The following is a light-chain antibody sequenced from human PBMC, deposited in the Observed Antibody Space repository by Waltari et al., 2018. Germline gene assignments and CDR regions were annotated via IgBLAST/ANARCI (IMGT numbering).Light chain of an antibody. Sequence: DIQMTQSPSSVSACVGDTVTITCRASQGINSCLAWSQQKPGKAPKLLIYDASSLQSGVPSRFSGRESGTDFTLTISSLQPEDFATYYCQQANRFPLTFGGGTKVELK. CDR1: QGINSC. J-gene: IGKJ4*01. CDR3: QQANRFPLT. CDR2: DAS. V-gene: IGKV1-12*01.